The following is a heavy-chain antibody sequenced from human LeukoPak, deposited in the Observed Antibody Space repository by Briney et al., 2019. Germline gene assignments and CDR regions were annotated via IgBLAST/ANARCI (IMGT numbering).Heavy chain of an antibody. CDR2: IYHSGST. CDR1: GYSISSGYY. V-gene: IGHV4-38-2*02. CDR3: VRVSPPGSYFLHPFDY. J-gene: IGHJ4*02. D-gene: IGHD3-10*01. Sequence: SETLPLTCTVSGYSISSGYYWGWIRQPPGKGLEWVGSIYHSGSTYYNPSLKSRVTISVDTSKNQFSLKLSSVTAADTAVYYCVRVSPPGSYFLHPFDYWGQGTLVTVSS.